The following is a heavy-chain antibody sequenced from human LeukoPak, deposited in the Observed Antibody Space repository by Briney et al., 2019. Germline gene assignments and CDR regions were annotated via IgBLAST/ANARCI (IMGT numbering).Heavy chain of an antibody. CDR1: GYTFTGYY. D-gene: IGHD3-16*01. V-gene: IGHV1-2*02. Sequence: ASVKVSYKASGYTFTGYYMHWVRQAPGQGLEWMGWINPNSGGTNYAQKFQGRVTMTRDTSISTAYMELSRLRSDDTAVYYCARDLPLIWELPLGDWGQGTLVTVSS. J-gene: IGHJ4*02. CDR2: INPNSGGT. CDR3: ARDLPLIWELPLGD.